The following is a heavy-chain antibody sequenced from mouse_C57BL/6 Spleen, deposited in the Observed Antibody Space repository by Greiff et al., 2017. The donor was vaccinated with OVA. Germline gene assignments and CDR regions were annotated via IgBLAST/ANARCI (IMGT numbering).Heavy chain of an antibody. V-gene: IGHV1-52*01. Sequence: QVQLQQPGAELVRPGSSVKLSCKASGYTFTSYWMHWVKQRPIQGLEWIGNIDPSDSETHYNQKFKDKATLTVDKSSSTAYMQLSSLTSEDSAVYYCARRGYSNLYAMDYWGQETSVTVSS. J-gene: IGHJ4*01. CDR3: ARRGYSNLYAMDY. D-gene: IGHD2-5*01. CDR2: IDPSDSET. CDR1: GYTFTSYW.